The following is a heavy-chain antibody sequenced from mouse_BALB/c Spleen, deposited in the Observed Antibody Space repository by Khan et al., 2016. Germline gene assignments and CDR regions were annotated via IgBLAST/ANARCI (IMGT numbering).Heavy chain of an antibody. CDR1: GFTFSDYY. D-gene: IGHD2-1*01. V-gene: IGHV5-4*02. CDR3: ARDGNFAY. CDR2: ISDGGSYT. J-gene: IGHJ3*01. Sequence: EVELVESGGGLVKPGGSLKLSCAASGFTFSDYYMYWVRQTPEKRLEWVATISDGGSYTYYPDSVKGRFTISRDNAKNNLYLQMCSLKSEETAMYYCARDGNFAYWGQGPLATVYA.